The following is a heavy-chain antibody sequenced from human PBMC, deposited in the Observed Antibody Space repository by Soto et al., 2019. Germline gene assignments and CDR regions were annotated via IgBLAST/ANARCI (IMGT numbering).Heavy chain of an antibody. CDR2: VFYTGFT. CDR1: GGSISGSYYY. D-gene: IGHD1-20*01. Sequence: ATLSLTCAVSGGSISGSYYYWGWLRQSPGRGPEWIGSVFYTGFTSYNPSLESRVSVSVDTSKNQFSLKVSAVTAADTAVYYCASSQKGYNWNYFDHWGQGALVTVSS. CDR3: ASSQKGYNWNYFDH. J-gene: IGHJ4*02. V-gene: IGHV4-39*01.